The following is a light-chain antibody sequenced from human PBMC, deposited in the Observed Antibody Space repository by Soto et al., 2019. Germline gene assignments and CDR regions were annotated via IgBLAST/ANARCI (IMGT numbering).Light chain of an antibody. V-gene: IGKV3-20*01. J-gene: IGKJ1*01. CDR2: GAS. Sequence: EIVLTQSPGTLSLSPGERATLSCRASQSVSSSYLAWYQQKPGQAPRLLIYGASSRATGIPDRFSGSGSGTDFTFTISGLEPEDFAVYYCQQYGSSPPWTCGQGTKVESK. CDR3: QQYGSSPPWT. CDR1: QSVSSSY.